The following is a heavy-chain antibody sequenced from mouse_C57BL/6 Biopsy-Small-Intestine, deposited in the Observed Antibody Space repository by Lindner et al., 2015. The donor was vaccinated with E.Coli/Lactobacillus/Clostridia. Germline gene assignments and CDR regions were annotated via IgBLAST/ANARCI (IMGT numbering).Heavy chain of an antibody. D-gene: IGHD2-1*01. Sequence: VQLQESGAELVKPGASVKLSCTASGFNIKDYYMHWVKQRTEQGLEWIGRIDPEDGETKFVPKFQGKATITADTSSNTAYLHLSSLTSEDTAVYYCARSDYGNFLHFDYWGQGTTLTVSS. CDR3: ARSDYGNFLHFDY. V-gene: IGHV14-2*01. CDR2: IDPEDGET. CDR1: GFNIKDYY. J-gene: IGHJ2*01.